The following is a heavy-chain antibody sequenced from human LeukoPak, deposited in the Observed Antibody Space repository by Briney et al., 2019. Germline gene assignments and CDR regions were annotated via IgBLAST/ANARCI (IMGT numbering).Heavy chain of an antibody. CDR1: GFTFDDYA. Sequence: GGSLRLSCAASGFTFDDYAMHWVRQAPGKGLEWVSGISWNSGSIGCADSVKGRFTISRDNAENSLYLQMNSLRAEDTALYYCAKDTRYSYGLGYFDYWGQGTLVTVSS. D-gene: IGHD5-18*01. CDR3: AKDTRYSYGLGYFDY. J-gene: IGHJ4*02. V-gene: IGHV3-9*01. CDR2: ISWNSGSI.